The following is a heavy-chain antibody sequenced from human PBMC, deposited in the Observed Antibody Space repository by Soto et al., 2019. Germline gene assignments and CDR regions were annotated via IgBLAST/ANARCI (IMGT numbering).Heavy chain of an antibody. D-gene: IGHD3-16*01. J-gene: IGHJ5*02. V-gene: IGHV4-59*01. Sequence: PSETLSLTCTVSGGSISSYYLSWIRQPPGKGLEWIGYIYYSGSTNYNPSLKSRVTISVDTSKNQFSLKLSSVTAADTAVYYCARDWGVVTVNRRVFDPWGQGTLVTVSS. CDR3: ARDWGVVTVNRRVFDP. CDR2: IYYSGST. CDR1: GGSISSYY.